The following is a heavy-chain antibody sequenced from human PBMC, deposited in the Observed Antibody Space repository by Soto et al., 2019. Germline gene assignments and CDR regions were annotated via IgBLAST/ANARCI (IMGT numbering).Heavy chain of an antibody. CDR1: GFTFSSYA. CDR2: ISYDGSNK. D-gene: IGHD7-27*01. CDR3: ARELGIGRYFDL. Sequence: GGSLILSCAASGFTFSSYAMHWVRQAPGKGLEWVAVISYDGSNKYYADSVKGRFTISRDNSKNTLYLQMNSLRAEDTAVYYCARELGIGRYFDLWGRGTLVTVSS. J-gene: IGHJ2*01. V-gene: IGHV3-30*04.